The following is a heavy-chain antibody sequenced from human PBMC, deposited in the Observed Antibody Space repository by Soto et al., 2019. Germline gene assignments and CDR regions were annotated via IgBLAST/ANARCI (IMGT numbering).Heavy chain of an antibody. V-gene: IGHV1-18*01. D-gene: IGHD3-9*01. Sequence: QVQLVQSGAEVKKPGASVKVSCKASGYTFTSYGISWVRQAPGQGREWMGWISAYNGNTNYAQKLQGRVTMTTDTSTSTAYMELRSLRSDDTAVYYCARDLRYYDILSGGMDVWGQGTTVTVSS. J-gene: IGHJ6*02. CDR1: GYTFTSYG. CDR3: ARDLRYYDILSGGMDV. CDR2: ISAYNGNT.